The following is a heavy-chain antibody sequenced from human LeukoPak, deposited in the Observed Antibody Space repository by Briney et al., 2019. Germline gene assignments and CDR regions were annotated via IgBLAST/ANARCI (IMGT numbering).Heavy chain of an antibody. Sequence: AGGSQRLFCAASGFTFSDYSFNWVRHAPGEGLECVSSISSSSSYKYYADPLKGRFTISRDNAKISLYLQGSSLRAEDTSVYYCARINDSYHLDFWGHGTLVTVSS. V-gene: IGHV3-21*01. CDR2: ISSSSSYK. J-gene: IGHJ4*01. CDR1: GFTFSDYS. CDR3: ARINDSYHLDF. D-gene: IGHD3-3*02.